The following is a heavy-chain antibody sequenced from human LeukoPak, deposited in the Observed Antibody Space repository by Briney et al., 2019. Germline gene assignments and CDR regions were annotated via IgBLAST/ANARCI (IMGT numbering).Heavy chain of an antibody. J-gene: IGHJ4*02. CDR2: NSAYNGNT. CDR3: ARFSLERWLDY. V-gene: IGHV1-18*01. CDR1: GYTFTSYG. Sequence: ASVKVSCKASGYTFTSYGISWVRQAPGQGLEWMGWNSAYNGNTNCAQKLQGRVTMTTDTSTSTAYMELRSLRSDDTAVYYCARFSLERWLDYWGQGTLVTVSS. D-gene: IGHD2-15*01.